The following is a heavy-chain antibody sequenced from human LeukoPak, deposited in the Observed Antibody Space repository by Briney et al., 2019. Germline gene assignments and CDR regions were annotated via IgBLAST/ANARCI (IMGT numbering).Heavy chain of an antibody. V-gene: IGHV3-15*01. J-gene: IGHJ4*02. D-gene: IGHD6-13*01. CDR2: IKSKSDGGTI. CDR1: GFTFSSYW. CDR3: TTDAGYNSRWYNW. Sequence: PGGSLRLSCAASGFTFSSYWMTWVRQAPGKGLEWVGRIKSKSDGGTIEYGAPVKGRFTISRDDSKNTLYLQMNSLKAEDTAVYYCTTDAGYNSRWYNWWGQGTLVTVSS.